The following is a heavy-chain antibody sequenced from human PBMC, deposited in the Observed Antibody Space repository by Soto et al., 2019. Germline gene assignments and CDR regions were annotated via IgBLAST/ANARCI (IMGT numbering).Heavy chain of an antibody. CDR1: GGSISSGGYY. Sequence: SETLSLTCTVSGGSISSGGYYWSWLRQHPGKGLEWIGYIYFSGGTNYNPSLKSRVTISVDTSKNQFSLKLSSVTAADTAVYYCARESRSWYGSIWDYWGQGTLVTVSS. D-gene: IGHD6-13*01. CDR3: ARESRSWYGSIWDY. J-gene: IGHJ4*02. V-gene: IGHV4-61*08. CDR2: IYFSGGT.